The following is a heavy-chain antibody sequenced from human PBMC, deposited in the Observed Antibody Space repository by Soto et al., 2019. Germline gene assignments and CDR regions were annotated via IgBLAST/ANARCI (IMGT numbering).Heavy chain of an antibody. V-gene: IGHV3-23*01. CDR2: VTGSGGYT. J-gene: IGHJ4*02. D-gene: IGHD3-3*01. CDR3: VQSPPATIFGVDIPYFDT. CDR1: RFTSSTYA. Sequence: PGGALRLPCSASRFTSSTYAMACVRQAAGKGLEWVSSVTGSGGYTYYADSVKGRYTISRDNCMNTLYLPISSLRVKDTAIYYCVQSPPATIFGVDIPYFDTCGQGTLLTVS.